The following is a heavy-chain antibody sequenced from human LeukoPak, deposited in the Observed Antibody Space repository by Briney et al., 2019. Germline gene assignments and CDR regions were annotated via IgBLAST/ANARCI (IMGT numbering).Heavy chain of an antibody. Sequence: ASVKVSCKASGYTFTSYDVNWVRQATGQGLEWMGWMNPNSGNTGYAQKFQGRVTITRNTSISTAYMELSSLRSEHTAVYYCARGVSAAGMDYWGQGTLVTVSS. CDR3: ARGVSAAGMDY. J-gene: IGHJ4*02. CDR2: MNPNSGNT. V-gene: IGHV1-8*03. CDR1: GYTFTSYD. D-gene: IGHD6-13*01.